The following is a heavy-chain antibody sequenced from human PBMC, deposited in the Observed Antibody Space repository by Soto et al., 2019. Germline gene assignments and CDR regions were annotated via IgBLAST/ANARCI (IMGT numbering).Heavy chain of an antibody. Sequence: PGESLKISCKGSGYSFTSYWIGWVRQMPGKGLEWMGIIYPGDSDTRYSPSFQGQVTISADKSISTAYLQWSSLKASDTAMYYCARHARYYGSGSYPDYWGQGTLVTVSS. V-gene: IGHV5-51*01. D-gene: IGHD3-10*01. CDR3: ARHARYYGSGSYPDY. CDR2: IYPGDSDT. CDR1: GYSFTSYW. J-gene: IGHJ4*02.